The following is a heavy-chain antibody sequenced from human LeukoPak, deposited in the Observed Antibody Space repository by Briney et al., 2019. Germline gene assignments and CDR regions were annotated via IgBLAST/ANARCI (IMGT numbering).Heavy chain of an antibody. J-gene: IGHJ4*02. D-gene: IGHD3-9*01. CDR3: ATGGLYDLLDY. Sequence: GASVKVSCKVSGYTLTKLSMHWVRQAPGKGLEWMGGFEPADGEIIYAQKFQGRVTMTEDTSTDTAFMELRSLRSEDTAVYYCATGGLYDLLDYWGQGTLVTVSS. V-gene: IGHV1-24*01. CDR2: FEPADGEI. CDR1: GYTLTKLS.